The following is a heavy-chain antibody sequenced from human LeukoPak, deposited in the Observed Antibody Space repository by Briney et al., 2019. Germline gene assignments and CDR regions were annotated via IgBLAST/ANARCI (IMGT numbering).Heavy chain of an antibody. Sequence: GGSLRLSCAASGFTVSTNYLSWVRQAPGKGLDWVSVIYTGGSTFYADSVKGRFTISRDNSKNTLYLQMNSLRAEDTAVYYCARGPGRGNAFDIWGQGTMVTVSS. CDR1: GFTVSTNY. J-gene: IGHJ3*02. CDR2: IYTGGST. CDR3: ARGPGRGNAFDI. V-gene: IGHV3-66*01. D-gene: IGHD3-10*01.